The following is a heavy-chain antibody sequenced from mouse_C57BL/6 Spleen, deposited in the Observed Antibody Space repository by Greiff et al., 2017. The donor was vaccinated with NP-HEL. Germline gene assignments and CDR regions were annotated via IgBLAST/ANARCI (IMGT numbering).Heavy chain of an antibody. CDR1: GFSLTSYG. Sequence: QVQLKESGPGLVQPSQSLSISCTVSGFSLTSYGVHWVRQSPGKGLEWLGVIWSGGSTDYNAAFISRLGISKDNSKSQVYFKMNSLQADDTAIYYSATGGQLTGPDYYAMDYWGQGTSVTVSS. V-gene: IGHV2-2*01. CDR2: IWSGGST. J-gene: IGHJ4*01. CDR3: ATGGQLTGPDYYAMDY. D-gene: IGHD4-1*01.